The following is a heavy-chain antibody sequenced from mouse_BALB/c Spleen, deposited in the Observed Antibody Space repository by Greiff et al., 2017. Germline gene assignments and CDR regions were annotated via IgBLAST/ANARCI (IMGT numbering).Heavy chain of an antibody. CDR1: GFTFSSFG. Sequence: DVKLVESGGGLVQPGGSRKLSCAASGFTFSSFGMHWVRQAPEKGLEWVAYISSGSSTIYYADTVKGRFTISRDNPKNTLFLQMTSLRSEDTAMYYCASKRFDYWGQGTTLTVSS. CDR3: ASKRFDY. CDR2: ISSGSSTI. J-gene: IGHJ2*01. V-gene: IGHV5-17*02.